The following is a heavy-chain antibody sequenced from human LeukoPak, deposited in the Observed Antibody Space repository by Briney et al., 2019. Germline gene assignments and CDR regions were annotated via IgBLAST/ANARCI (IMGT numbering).Heavy chain of an antibody. V-gene: IGHV3-30*03. CDR3: ARETKNWFDP. CDR1: RFTFSNYG. J-gene: IGHJ5*02. Sequence: GRSLRLSCTTSRFTFSNYGMHWVRQAPGKGLEGVAVISYDGSNKYYADSVKGRFTISRDTAKNSLYLQMNSLRDEDTSVYYCARETKNWFDPWGQGTLVTVSS. CDR2: ISYDGSNK.